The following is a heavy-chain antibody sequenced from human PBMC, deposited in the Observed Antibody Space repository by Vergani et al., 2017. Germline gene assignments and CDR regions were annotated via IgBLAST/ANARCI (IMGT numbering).Heavy chain of an antibody. J-gene: IGHJ4*02. D-gene: IGHD6-25*01. V-gene: IGHV3-30*18. CDR1: GFTFSSYG. Sequence: VQLVESGGGLVQPGGSLRLSCAASGFTFSSYGMHWVRQAPGKGLEWVAVISYDGSNKFYADSVKGRFTISRDNSKNTLYLQMNSLRAEDTAVYYCAKGIAANYWGQGTLVTVSS. CDR3: AKGIAANY. CDR2: ISYDGSNK.